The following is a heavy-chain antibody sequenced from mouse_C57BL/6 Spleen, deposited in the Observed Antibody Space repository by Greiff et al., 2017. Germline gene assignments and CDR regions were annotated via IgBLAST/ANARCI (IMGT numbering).Heavy chain of an antibody. CDR2: INPNNGGT. CDR3: ARGYYDYDLYFDV. Sequence: EVQLQQSGPELVKPGASVKISCKASGYTFTDYYMNWVKQSHGKSLEWIGDINPNNGGTSYNQKFKGKATLTVDKSSSTAYMELRSLTSEDSAVYYCARGYYDYDLYFDVWGTGTTVTVSS. V-gene: IGHV1-26*01. D-gene: IGHD2-4*01. CDR1: GYTFTDYY. J-gene: IGHJ1*03.